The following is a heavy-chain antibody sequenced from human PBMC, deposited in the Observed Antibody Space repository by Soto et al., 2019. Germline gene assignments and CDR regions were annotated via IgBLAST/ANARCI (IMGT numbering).Heavy chain of an antibody. CDR2: FDPEDGET. V-gene: IGHV1-24*01. CDR3: ATLHDYGGKDFSRNWFEP. D-gene: IGHD4-17*01. J-gene: IGHJ5*02. CDR1: GYTLTELS. Sequence: ASVKVSCKVSGYTLTELSMHWVRQAPGKGLEWMGGFDPEDGETIYAQKFQGRVTMTEDTSTDTAYMELSSLRSEDTAVYYCATLHDYGGKDFSRNWFEPWGHGPLVTVSS.